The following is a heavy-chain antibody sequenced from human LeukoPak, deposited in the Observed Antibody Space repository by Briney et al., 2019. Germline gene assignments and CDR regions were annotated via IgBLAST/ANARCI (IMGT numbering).Heavy chain of an antibody. D-gene: IGHD6-19*01. CDR2: IYYSGST. CDR1: GGSISSGGYY. V-gene: IGHV4-31*03. J-gene: IGHJ4*02. Sequence: SSQTLSLTCTVSGGSISSGGYYWSWIRQHPGKGLEWIGYIYYSGSTYYNPSLKSRVTISVDTSKNQFSLKLTSVTAADTATYYCARETSLMGYASGLGFNYWGQGILVTVSS. CDR3: ARETSLMGYASGLGFNY.